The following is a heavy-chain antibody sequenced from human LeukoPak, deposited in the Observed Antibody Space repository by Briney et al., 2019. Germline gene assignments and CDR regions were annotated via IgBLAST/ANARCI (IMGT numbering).Heavy chain of an antibody. J-gene: IGHJ1*01. CDR1: GFTFGDYA. D-gene: IGHD3-22*01. CDR2: MRSKASGGTT. Sequence: PGRSLRLSCTASGFTFGDYAMSWVRQAPGRGLEWVGFMRSKASGGTTEYAASVKGRFTISRDDSKSIAYLQMNSLKTEDTAVYYCTRSYDRSGYYPGYFHHWGQGTLVTVSS. V-gene: IGHV3-49*04. CDR3: TRSYDRSGYYPGYFHH.